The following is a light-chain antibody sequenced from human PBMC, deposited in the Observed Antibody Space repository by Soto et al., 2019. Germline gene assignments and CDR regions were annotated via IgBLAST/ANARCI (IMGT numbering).Light chain of an antibody. V-gene: IGKV1-5*01. CDR3: QQCKNYLT. J-gene: IGKJ1*01. Sequence: LMTQSPSTPSASVGDRVTFTCLASQSVSIRLTWSQQKPGKAPTLMISSTSTFENGVPSRFRGRVSGTEFTLCVCMLERDVFATYFYQQCKNYLTFGQGTKV. CDR1: QSVSIR. CDR2: STS.